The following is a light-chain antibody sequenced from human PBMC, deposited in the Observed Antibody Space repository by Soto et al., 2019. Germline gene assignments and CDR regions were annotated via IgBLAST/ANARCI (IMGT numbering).Light chain of an antibody. Sequence: QSALTQPASVSGSPGQSITLSCTRTSSGVEYYNLVSWYQHHPGKAPKLIIYEGSQRPSGVSDRFSGSKSGNTASLTISGLQVEDEADYYCSSYAGAVVFGGGTKLTVL. CDR3: SSYAGAVV. V-gene: IGLV2-23*01. CDR2: EGS. CDR1: SSGVEYYNL. J-gene: IGLJ2*01.